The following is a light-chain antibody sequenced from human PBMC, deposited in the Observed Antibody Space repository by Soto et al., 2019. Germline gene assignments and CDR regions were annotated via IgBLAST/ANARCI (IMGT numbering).Light chain of an antibody. J-gene: IGKJ2*01. CDR1: QTISNW. Sequence: DIQMTQSPSTLSASVGDRVTITCRASQTISNWLAWYQQKPGKAPKLLIYQASNLESGVPSRFSGSGSGTEFTLTINNLQPDDCATYDCQKYNDYSYTCGQGTKLEI. V-gene: IGKV1-5*03. CDR3: QKYNDYSYT. CDR2: QAS.